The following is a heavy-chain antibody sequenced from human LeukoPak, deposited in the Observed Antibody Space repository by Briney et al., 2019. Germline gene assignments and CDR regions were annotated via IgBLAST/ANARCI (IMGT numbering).Heavy chain of an antibody. D-gene: IGHD1-26*01. Sequence: GGSLRLSCAASGITVSTFWMHWVRQAPGEGLVWVSRINTDGSVTNYADSVEGRFSISRDNAKNMLYLQMNDLRAEDTAVYYCVTDRYSDSAFGDWGQGTLVTVSS. V-gene: IGHV3-74*01. CDR2: INTDGSVT. CDR3: VTDRYSDSAFGD. J-gene: IGHJ4*02. CDR1: GITVSTFW.